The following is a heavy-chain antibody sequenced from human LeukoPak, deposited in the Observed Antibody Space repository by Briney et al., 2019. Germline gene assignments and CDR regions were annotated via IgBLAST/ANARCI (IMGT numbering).Heavy chain of an antibody. CDR1: GGSISSSSYY. D-gene: IGHD2-2*01. V-gene: IGHV4-39*01. Sequence: PSETLSLTCTVSGGSISSSSYYWGWIRQPPGKGLGWIGSIYYGGSTYYNPSLTSRVTISVDTSKNQFSLKLSSVTAADTAVYYCASLGLYCSSTSCYHWGQGTLVTVSS. J-gene: IGHJ4*02. CDR2: IYYGGST. CDR3: ASLGLYCSSTSCYH.